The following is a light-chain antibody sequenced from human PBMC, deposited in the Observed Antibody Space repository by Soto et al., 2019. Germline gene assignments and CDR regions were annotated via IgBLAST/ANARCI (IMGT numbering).Light chain of an antibody. CDR1: QSVSSN. J-gene: IGKJ5*01. CDR3: QQYNNWPPIT. Sequence: EIVLTHSPATLSLSPGERTTLSCRASQSVSSNLAWYQQKPGQAPRLLIYGASARATGIPARFTGSGSGTEFTLTISSLQSEDFAVYYCQQYNNWPPITFGQGTRLEIK. V-gene: IGKV3-15*01. CDR2: GAS.